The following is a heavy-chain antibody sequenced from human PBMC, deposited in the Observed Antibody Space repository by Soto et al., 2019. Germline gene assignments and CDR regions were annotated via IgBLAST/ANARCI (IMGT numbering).Heavy chain of an antibody. J-gene: IGHJ3*02. Sequence: QITLKESGPTLVKPTQTLTLTCTFSGFSLRISGVGVGWIRQPPGKALEWLALIYWDDDKRYSPSLKSRLTITKDTSKNQVVSTMTNMDPVDTATYYCAYSATVSDAFDIWGQGTIVTVSS. V-gene: IGHV2-5*02. CDR2: IYWDDDK. D-gene: IGHD2-15*01. CDR3: AYSATVSDAFDI. CDR1: GFSLRISGVG.